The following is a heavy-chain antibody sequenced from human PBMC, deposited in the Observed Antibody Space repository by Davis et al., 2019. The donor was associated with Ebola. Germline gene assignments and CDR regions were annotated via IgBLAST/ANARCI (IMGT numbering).Heavy chain of an antibody. CDR3: ARVDRSGDPDY. V-gene: IGHV3-74*01. Sequence: HTGGSLRLSCAASGFTFDDYAMHWVRQAPEKGLVWVSRINSDGSSTSYADSVKGRFTISRDNSKNTLYLQMNSLTAEDTAVYYCARVDRSGDPDYWGQGTLVTVSS. CDR2: INSDGSST. J-gene: IGHJ4*02. D-gene: IGHD3-22*01. CDR1: GFTFDDYA.